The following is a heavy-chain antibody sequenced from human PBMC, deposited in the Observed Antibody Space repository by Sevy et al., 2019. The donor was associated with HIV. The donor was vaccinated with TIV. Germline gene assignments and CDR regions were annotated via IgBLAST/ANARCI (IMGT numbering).Heavy chain of an antibody. D-gene: IGHD6-6*01. V-gene: IGHV3-33*01. CDR3: ARDGVGAARRYYYYYGMDV. Sequence: GGSLRLSCAASGFTFSSYGMHWVRQAPGKGLEWVAVIWYDGSNKYYADSVKGRFTISRDNSKNTLYLQMNSLRAEDTAVYYCARDGVGAARRYYYYYGMDVWGQGTTVTVS. CDR2: IWYDGSNK. J-gene: IGHJ6*02. CDR1: GFTFSSYG.